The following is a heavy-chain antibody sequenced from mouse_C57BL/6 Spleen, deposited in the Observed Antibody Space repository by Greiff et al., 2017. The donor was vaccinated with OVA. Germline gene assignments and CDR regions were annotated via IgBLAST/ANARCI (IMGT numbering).Heavy chain of an antibody. CDR3: AREDYYGSSSYCYVDV. D-gene: IGHD1-1*01. Sequence: VQLQQSGAELARPGASVKLSCKASGYTFTSYGISWVKQRTGQGLEWIGEIYPRSGNTYYNEKFKGKATLTADKSSSTAYMELRSLTSEDSAVYFCAREDYYGSSSYCYVDVWGTGTTVTVSS. J-gene: IGHJ1*03. V-gene: IGHV1-81*01. CDR1: GYTFTSYG. CDR2: IYPRSGNT.